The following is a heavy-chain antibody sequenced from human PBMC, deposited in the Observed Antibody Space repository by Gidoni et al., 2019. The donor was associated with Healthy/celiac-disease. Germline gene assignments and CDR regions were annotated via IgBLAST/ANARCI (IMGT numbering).Heavy chain of an antibody. CDR3: AREDSSGYYYKAFDI. Sequence: QVQLQESGPGLVKPSETLSLTCTVSGGSISSYYWSWIRQPPGKGLDWIGYIYYSGSTNYNPSLKSRFTISVDTSKNQFSLKLSSVTAADTAVYYCAREDSSGYYYKAFDIWGQGTMVTVSS. CDR2: IYYSGST. D-gene: IGHD3-22*01. J-gene: IGHJ3*02. V-gene: IGHV4-59*01. CDR1: GGSISSYY.